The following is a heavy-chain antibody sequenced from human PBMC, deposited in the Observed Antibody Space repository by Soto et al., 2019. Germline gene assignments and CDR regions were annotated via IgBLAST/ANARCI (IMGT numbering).Heavy chain of an antibody. Sequence: EGQLVESGGGLVQPGRSLRLSCAASGFTFDVYAMHWVRQVPGKGLEWVSGISWNSANIAYAEFVEGRFIISRDNAKNSLYLEMNSLRTEDTALYYCVKDLTFKGGAIIRRFIFDYWGQGSLVTVSS. CDR2: ISWNSANI. CDR3: VKDLTFKGGAIIRRFIFDY. V-gene: IGHV3-9*01. J-gene: IGHJ4*02. D-gene: IGHD3-10*01. CDR1: GFTFDVYA.